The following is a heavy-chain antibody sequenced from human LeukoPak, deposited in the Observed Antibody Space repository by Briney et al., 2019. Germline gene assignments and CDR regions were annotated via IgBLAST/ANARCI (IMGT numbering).Heavy chain of an antibody. CDR3: ARAGGKQQLVLGY. V-gene: IGHV1-2*02. Sequence: VSVKVSCKASGYTFTGYYMHWVRQAPGQGLEWMGWINSNSGGTNYAQKFQGRVTMTRDTSISTAYMELSRLRSDDTAVYYCARAGGKQQLVLGYWGQGTLVTVSS. CDR2: INSNSGGT. D-gene: IGHD6-13*01. J-gene: IGHJ4*02. CDR1: GYTFTGYY.